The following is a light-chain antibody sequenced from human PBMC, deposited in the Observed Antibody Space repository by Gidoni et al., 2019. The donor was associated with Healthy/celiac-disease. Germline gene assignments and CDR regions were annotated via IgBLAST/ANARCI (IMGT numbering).Light chain of an antibody. CDR3: MQALQTPT. CDR1: QSLLHSNGYNY. J-gene: IGKJ4*01. V-gene: IGKV2-28*01. CDR2: LGS. Sequence: DIVMTQSPLSLPVTPGEPASISCRSSQSLLHSNGYNYLDWYLQKPGQSPQLLIYLGSNQASGVPDRFSGSGSGTDFTLKISRVEAEDVEVYYCMQALQTPTFGGGTKVEIK.